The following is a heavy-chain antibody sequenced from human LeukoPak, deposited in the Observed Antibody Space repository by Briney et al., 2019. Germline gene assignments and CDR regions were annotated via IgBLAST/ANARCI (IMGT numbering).Heavy chain of an antibody. D-gene: IGHD1-26*01. V-gene: IGHV3-74*01. CDR2: ISGDGSSK. J-gene: IGHJ6*02. Sequence: PGGSLRLSCAASGFRFNDYWMHWVRQARGKGLVWVSHISGDGSSKNNATSVKGRFTISRDNAVNTLYLHLNSLRVDDTAVYYCGRGRYPYSVDVWGQGTTVTVSS. CDR3: GRGRYPYSVDV. CDR1: GFRFNDYW.